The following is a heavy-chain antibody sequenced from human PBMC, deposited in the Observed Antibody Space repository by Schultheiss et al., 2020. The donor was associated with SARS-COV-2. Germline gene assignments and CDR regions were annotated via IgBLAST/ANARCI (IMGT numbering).Heavy chain of an antibody. Sequence: GGSLRLSCAASGFTFSSYAMHWVRQAPGKGLEWVAVISYDGSNKYYADSVKGRFTISRDNSKNTLYLQMNSLRAEDTAVYYCARVSRVRGVIRSLVPYYGMDVWGQGTTVTVSS. CDR3: ARVSRVRGVIRSLVPYYGMDV. D-gene: IGHD3-10*01. CDR2: ISYDGSNK. J-gene: IGHJ6*02. V-gene: IGHV3-30-3*01. CDR1: GFTFSSYA.